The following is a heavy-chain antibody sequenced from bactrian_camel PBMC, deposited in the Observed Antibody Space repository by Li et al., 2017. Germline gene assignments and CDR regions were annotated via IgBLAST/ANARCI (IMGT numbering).Heavy chain of an antibody. CDR1: GYRYGYYC. Sequence: HVQLVESGGGLVQPGGSLRLSCVVTGYRYGYYCMGWFRKFPGREREGITVIDSNGRTSTADSVKGRFTISRDNAKNTLYLQLNSLKTEDTAMYYCAKDSPRGQWTLIATILDEYNYWGQGTQVTVS. V-gene: IGHV3S1*01. D-gene: IGHD4*01. CDR2: IDSNGRT. J-gene: IGHJ4*01. CDR3: AKDSPRGQWTLIATILDEYNY.